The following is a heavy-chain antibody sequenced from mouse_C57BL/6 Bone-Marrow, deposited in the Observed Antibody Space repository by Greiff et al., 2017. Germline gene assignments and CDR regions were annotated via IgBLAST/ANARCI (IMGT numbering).Heavy chain of an antibody. CDR2: IWWDDDK. Sequence: QVTLKVSGPGILQPSQTLSLSCSFSGFSLSTFGMGVGWLRQPSGMGLVWLVHIWWDDDKYYNPALKSRLTISKDTSKNQVFLKIANVDTAATATYYCARIAEGFYYAIDYWGQGTSVTVSS. J-gene: IGHJ4*01. CDR3: ARIAEGFYYAIDY. V-gene: IGHV8-8*01. CDR1: GFSLSTFGMG.